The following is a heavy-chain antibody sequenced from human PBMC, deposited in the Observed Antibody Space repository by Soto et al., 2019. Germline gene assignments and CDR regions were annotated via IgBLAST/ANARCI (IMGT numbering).Heavy chain of an antibody. CDR1: GGSISSGGYY. CDR3: ATYGSGTYKPMTFDY. CDR2: IYYSGST. D-gene: IGHD3-10*01. V-gene: IGHV4-31*03. J-gene: IGHJ4*02. Sequence: QVQLQESGPGLVKPSQTLSLTCTVSGGSISSGGYYWSWIRQHPVKGLEWIGYIYYSGSTYYNPPLKSRVTISVDTSKNQFSLKLSSVTAADTAVYYCATYGSGTYKPMTFDYWGQGTLVTVSS.